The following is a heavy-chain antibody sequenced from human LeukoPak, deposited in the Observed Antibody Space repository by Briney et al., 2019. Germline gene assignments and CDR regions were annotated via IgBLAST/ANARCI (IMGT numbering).Heavy chain of an antibody. V-gene: IGHV3-30-3*01. Sequence: GGSLRLSCAASGFTFSSYAMHWVRQAPGKGLEWVAVISYDGSNKYYADSVKGRFTISRDNAKNTLYLQMNTLRVEDTAVYYCTRDLMDYGVSTGLHHYYMDVWGQGTTVTVSS. CDR3: TRDLMDYGVSTGLHHYYMDV. CDR1: GFTFSSYA. J-gene: IGHJ6*02. D-gene: IGHD3-9*01. CDR2: ISYDGSNK.